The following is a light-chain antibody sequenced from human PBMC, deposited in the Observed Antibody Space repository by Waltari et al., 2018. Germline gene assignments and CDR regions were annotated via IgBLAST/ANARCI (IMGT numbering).Light chain of an antibody. V-gene: IGKV1-39*01. J-gene: IGKJ1*01. Sequence: DIQVAQSPSSLSASVGDTVTITCRTSRTANRFLNWYQHKPGKAPKLLIFAASLLQTGAPSRFSGSGSGTDFTLNISSLQPEDFATYYCQQSYISPQTFGQGTRVEIK. CDR3: QQSYISPQT. CDR1: RTANRF. CDR2: AAS.